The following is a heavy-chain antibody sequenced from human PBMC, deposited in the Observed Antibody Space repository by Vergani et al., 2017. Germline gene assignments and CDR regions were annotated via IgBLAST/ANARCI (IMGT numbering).Heavy chain of an antibody. J-gene: IGHJ6*02. D-gene: IGHD4-11*01. CDR3: ARIRPQTTGKTSGYYYGMDV. V-gene: IGHV2-26*01. CDR1: GFSLSTSGVG. CDR2: IFSNDEK. Sequence: QITLTESGPTLVKPTQTLTLPCTFSGFSLSTSGVGVSWIRQPPGTALEWLAHIFSNDEKSYSTSLKSRLTISKDTSKSQVVLTMTNMDPVDTATYYCARIRPQTTGKTSGYYYGMDVWGQGTTVTVSS.